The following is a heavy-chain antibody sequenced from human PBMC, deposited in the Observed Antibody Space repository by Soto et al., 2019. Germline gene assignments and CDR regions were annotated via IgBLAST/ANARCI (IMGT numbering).Heavy chain of an antibody. D-gene: IGHD6-13*01. V-gene: IGHV4-59*01. Sequence: PSETLSLTCTVSGGSISSYYWSWIRQPPGKALEWIGYIYYSGSTNYNPSLKSRVTISVDTSKNQFSLKLSSVTAADTAVYYCARDPSYAAAGEFDYWGQGALVTVSS. CDR2: IYYSGST. J-gene: IGHJ4*02. CDR3: ARDPSYAAAGEFDY. CDR1: GGSISSYY.